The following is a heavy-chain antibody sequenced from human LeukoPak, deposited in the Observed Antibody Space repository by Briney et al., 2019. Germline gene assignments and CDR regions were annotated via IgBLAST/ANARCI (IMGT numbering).Heavy chain of an antibody. D-gene: IGHD3-10*02. CDR3: AELGITMIGGV. J-gene: IGHJ6*04. V-gene: IGHV3-48*03. CDR1: GFIFSSYE. CDR2: ISSSGSTI. Sequence: HPGGSLRLSCAASGFIFSSYEMNWVRQTPGKGLEWVSYISSSGSTIYYADSVKGRFTISRDNAKNSLYLQMNSLRAEDTAVYYCAELGITMIGGVWGKGTTVTISS.